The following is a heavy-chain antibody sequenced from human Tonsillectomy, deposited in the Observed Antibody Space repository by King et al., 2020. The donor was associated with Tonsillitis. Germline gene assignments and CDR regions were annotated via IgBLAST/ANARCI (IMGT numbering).Heavy chain of an antibody. CDR1: GGSISSYY. Sequence: QLQESGPGLVKPSETLSLTCTVSGGSISSYYWSWIRQPPGKGLEWIGFIYYSGSTNYNPSLKSRVTISVDTSKNQFSLKLSSVTAAVTAVYYCAREEYYYNYMDVWGKGTTVTVSS. J-gene: IGHJ6*03. CDR3: AREEYYYNYMDV. CDR2: IYYSGST. V-gene: IGHV4-59*01.